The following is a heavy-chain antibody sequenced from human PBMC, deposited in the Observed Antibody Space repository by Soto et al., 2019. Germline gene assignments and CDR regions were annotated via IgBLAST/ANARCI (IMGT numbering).Heavy chain of an antibody. CDR3: AAPQILFDP. CDR1: GFTFSSYA. Sequence: EVQLLESGGGLVQPGGSLRLSCAASGFTFSSYAMSWVRQAPGKGLEWVSAISGSGGSTYYADSVNGRFTISRDNSENTLHQQMNSLRAEDTAVYYCAAPQILFDPWGQGTLVPVSS. V-gene: IGHV3-23*01. J-gene: IGHJ5*02. CDR2: ISGSGGST.